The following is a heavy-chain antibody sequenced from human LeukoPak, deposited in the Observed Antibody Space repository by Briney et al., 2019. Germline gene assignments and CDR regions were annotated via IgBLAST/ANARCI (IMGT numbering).Heavy chain of an antibody. Sequence: SETLSLTCTVSGDSISRYYWSWIRQPAGKGLEWIGRIYNGGIITYNPSLKSRVTISLDTSKNQFSLKVSSVTAADTAVYYCAKGVVKQWLVRNYMDVWGKGTTVTISS. V-gene: IGHV4-4*07. CDR3: AKGVVKQWLVRNYMDV. D-gene: IGHD6-19*01. CDR2: IYNGGII. CDR1: GDSISRYY. J-gene: IGHJ6*03.